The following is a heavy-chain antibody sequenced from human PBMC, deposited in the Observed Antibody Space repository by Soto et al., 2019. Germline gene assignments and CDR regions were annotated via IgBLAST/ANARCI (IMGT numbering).Heavy chain of an antibody. CDR1: GYTFTSYD. J-gene: IGHJ4*02. CDR3: ARDLNSGLTDY. CDR2: MNPNSGNT. Sequence: ASVKVSCKASGYTFTSYDINWVRQATGQGFEWMGWMNPNSGNTGYAQKFQGRVTMTRDTSITTAYMELRSLRSDDTAVYYCARDLNSGLTDYWGQGTLVTVSS. D-gene: IGHD6-19*01. V-gene: IGHV1-8*01.